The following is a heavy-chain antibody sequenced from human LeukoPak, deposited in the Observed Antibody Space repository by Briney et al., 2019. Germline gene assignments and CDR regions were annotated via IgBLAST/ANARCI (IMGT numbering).Heavy chain of an antibody. CDR2: IYPGDSDT. V-gene: IGHV5-51*01. Sequence: GESLEISCKGSGYSFTSYWIGWVRQMPGKGLEWMGIIYPGDSDTRYSPSFQGQVTISADKSISTAYLQWSSLKASDTAMYYCARHTLPTTWIQLWDPGMDVWGQGTTVTVSS. J-gene: IGHJ6*02. D-gene: IGHD5-18*01. CDR3: ARHTLPTTWIQLWDPGMDV. CDR1: GYSFTSYW.